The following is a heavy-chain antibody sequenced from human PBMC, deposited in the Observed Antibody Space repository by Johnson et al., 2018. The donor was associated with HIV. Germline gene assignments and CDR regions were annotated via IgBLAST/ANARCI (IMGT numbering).Heavy chain of an antibody. J-gene: IGHJ3*02. D-gene: IGHD3-3*01. Sequence: VQLVESGGGLIQPGGSLRLSCAASGFTVSSNYMSWVRQAPGKGLEWVSVIYSGGSTYYADSVKGRFTIPRDNSKNTLSLKMNSLRAEDTAVYYCARLGVVLFDDAFDIWGQGTMVTVSS. CDR2: IYSGGST. V-gene: IGHV3-53*01. CDR3: ARLGVVLFDDAFDI. CDR1: GFTVSSNY.